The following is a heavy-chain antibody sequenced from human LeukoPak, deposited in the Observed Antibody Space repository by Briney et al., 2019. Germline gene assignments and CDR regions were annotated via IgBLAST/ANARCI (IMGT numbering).Heavy chain of an antibody. D-gene: IGHD3-22*01. V-gene: IGHV3-30*18. CDR3: AKDHLGGNYYDSSGYLQPYY. CDR1: GFTFSRYG. CDR2: ISYEGSNK. J-gene: IGHJ4*02. Sequence: GGSLRLSCAASGFTFSRYGMHWVRQAPGKGLEWVAVISYEGSNKYYADSVKGRFTISRDNSKNTLYLQMNSLRAEDTAVYYCAKDHLGGNYYDSSGYLQPYYWGQGTLATVSS.